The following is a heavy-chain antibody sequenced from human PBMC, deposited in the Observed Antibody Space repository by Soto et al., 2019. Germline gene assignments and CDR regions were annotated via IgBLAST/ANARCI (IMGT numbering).Heavy chain of an antibody. J-gene: IGHJ5*02. Sequence: SETLSLTCTVSGGSISSGGYYWSWIRQHPGKGLEWIGYIYYSGSTYYNPSLKSRVTISVDTSKNQFSLKLSSVTAADTAVYYCARVRLEPGAPPNWFDPWGQGTLVTVSS. V-gene: IGHV4-31*03. D-gene: IGHD1-26*01. CDR3: ARVRLEPGAPPNWFDP. CDR2: IYYSGST. CDR1: GGSISSGGYY.